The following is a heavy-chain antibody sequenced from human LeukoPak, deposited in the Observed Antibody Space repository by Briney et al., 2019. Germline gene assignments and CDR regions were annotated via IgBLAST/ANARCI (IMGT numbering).Heavy chain of an antibody. Sequence: GASVKVSCKASGYTFTSYGISWVRQAPGQGLEWMGWISAYNGNTNYAQKLQGRVTMTTDTSTSTAYMELRSLRSDDTAVYYCARDLLWFGELEPRFDYWGQGTLVTVSS. CDR2: ISAYNGNT. V-gene: IGHV1-18*01. CDR1: GYTFTSYG. CDR3: ARDLLWFGELEPRFDY. J-gene: IGHJ4*02. D-gene: IGHD3-10*01.